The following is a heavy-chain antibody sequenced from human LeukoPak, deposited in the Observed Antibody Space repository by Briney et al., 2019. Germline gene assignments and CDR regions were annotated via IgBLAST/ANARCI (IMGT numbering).Heavy chain of an antibody. CDR1: GGTFNNYA. D-gene: IGHD3-3*01. J-gene: IGHJ4*02. Sequence: ASVKVSCKASGGTFNNYAITWVRQAPGQGLEWMGRIIPIFGTANYAQKFQGRVTITTEESTSTAYMELGSLRSEDTAVYYCAMVAYYDFWSGIYYFDYWGQGTLVTVSS. CDR2: IIPIFGTA. CDR3: AMVAYYDFWSGIYYFDY. V-gene: IGHV1-69*05.